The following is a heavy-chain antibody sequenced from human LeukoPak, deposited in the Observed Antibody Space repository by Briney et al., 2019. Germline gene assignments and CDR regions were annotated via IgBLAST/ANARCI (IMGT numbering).Heavy chain of an antibody. J-gene: IGHJ4*02. D-gene: IGHD6-13*01. CDR1: GYTFTNYW. CDR3: ARIFSSWEQYFDY. CDR2: IYPGDSDT. Sequence: GESLKISCKGSGYTFTNYWIGWVRQMPGKGLEWMGIIYPGDSDTRYSPSFQGQVTISADKSISTAYLQWSSLKASDTAMYYCARIFSSWEQYFDYWGQGTLVTVSS. V-gene: IGHV5-51*01.